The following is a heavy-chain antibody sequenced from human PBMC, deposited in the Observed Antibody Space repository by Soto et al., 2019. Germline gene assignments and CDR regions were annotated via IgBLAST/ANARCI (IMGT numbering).Heavy chain of an antibody. CDR1: GFTFSTYA. Sequence: PGGSLRLSCAASGFTFSTYAMTWVRQAPGRGLEWVSAISGGGSTTYYADSVKGRFTISRDNSKSTLYLQMNSLRAEDTALYYCAKGRSYYYYYGVDVWGQGTTVTVSS. V-gene: IGHV3-23*01. J-gene: IGHJ6*02. CDR2: ISGGGSTT. CDR3: AKGRSYYYYYGVDV.